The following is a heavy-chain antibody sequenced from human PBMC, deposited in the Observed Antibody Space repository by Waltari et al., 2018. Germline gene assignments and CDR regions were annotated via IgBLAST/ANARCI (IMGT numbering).Heavy chain of an antibody. J-gene: IGHJ6*02. Sequence: EEQLLESGGGLVQPGDSLRLSCAGSGFRFSNYWINWVRQAPGKGLVWGERSGNDETTMTYADSGKGRFTISRDNAKNTVYLQMKRLRAEDTAVYYCARLAPRTYRSPVPGRHYYYGMDVWGQGTTVTVSS. CDR1: GFRFSNYW. CDR3: ARLAPRTYRSPVPGRHYYYGMDV. V-gene: IGHV3-74*03. CDR2: SGNDETTM. D-gene: IGHD3-10*01.